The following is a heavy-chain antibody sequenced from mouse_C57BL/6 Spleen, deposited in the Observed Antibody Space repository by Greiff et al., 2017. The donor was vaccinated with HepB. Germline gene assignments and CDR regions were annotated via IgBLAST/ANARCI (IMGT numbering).Heavy chain of an antibody. CDR2: IYPGDGDT. J-gene: IGHJ2*01. V-gene: IGHV1-80*01. D-gene: IGHD2-4*01. CDR1: GYAFSSYW. CDR3: ARGGGIYYDYDYFDY. Sequence: QVQLQQSGAELVKPGASVKISCKASGYAFSSYWMNWVKQRPGKGLEWIGQIYPGDGDTNYNGKFKGKATLTADKSSSTAYMQLSSLTSEDTAVYFGARGGGIYYDYDYFDYWGQGTTLTVSS.